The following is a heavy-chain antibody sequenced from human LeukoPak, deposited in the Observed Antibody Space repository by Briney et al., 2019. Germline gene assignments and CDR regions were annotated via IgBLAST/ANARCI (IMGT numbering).Heavy chain of an antibody. CDR1: GGSFSAYH. Sequence: PSESLTLTCAVYGGSFSAYHWSWIRQPPGKGLEWIGEINDSGSTNYNPSLKSRVTISVDMTKNQFSLNLNSLTAADTAVYYYAREQWLHWGQGHLVTV. CDR2: INDSGST. V-gene: IGHV4-34*01. CDR3: AREQWLH. D-gene: IGHD6-19*01. J-gene: IGHJ4*02.